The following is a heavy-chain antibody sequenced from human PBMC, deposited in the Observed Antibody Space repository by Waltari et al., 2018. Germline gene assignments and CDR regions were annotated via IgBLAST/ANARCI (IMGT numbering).Heavy chain of an antibody. Sequence: QVQLVPSGAEVKNPGSSVKVSCKDSVVPLRSYASSWVREAPGEGLEWMGGIIPIFGTANDAQKFQGRVKITADESTSKAYMELSSLRSEDTAVYYCAGHGVDDSSSYRYWGQGTLVTVSS. CDR2: IIPIFGTA. CDR3: AGHGVDDSSSYRY. J-gene: IGHJ4*02. CDR1: VVPLRSYA. D-gene: IGHD6-6*01. V-gene: IGHV1-69*12.